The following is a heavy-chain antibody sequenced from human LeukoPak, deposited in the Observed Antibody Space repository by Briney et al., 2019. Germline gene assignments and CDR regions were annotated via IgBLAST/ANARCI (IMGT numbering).Heavy chain of an antibody. CDR1: GFTFSSHA. CDR2: ISGSGGST. V-gene: IGHV3-23*01. CDR3: AKGGVRTWSYFDY. J-gene: IGHJ4*02. D-gene: IGHD2-2*01. Sequence: GGSLRLSCAASGFTFSSHAMSWVRQAPGKGLEWVSAISGSGGSTYYADSVKGRFTISRDNSKNTLYLQMNSLRAEDTAVYYCAKGGVRTWSYFDYWGQGTLVTVSS.